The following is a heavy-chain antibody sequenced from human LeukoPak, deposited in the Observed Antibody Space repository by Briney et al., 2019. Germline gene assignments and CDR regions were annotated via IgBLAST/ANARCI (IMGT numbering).Heavy chain of an antibody. CDR2: INHSGST. CDR1: GGSFSGYY. CDR3: ARGREVKRFVVITTSLDY. J-gene: IGHJ4*02. Sequence: SETLSLTCAVYGGSFSGYYWSWNRQPPGKGLEWIGEINHSGSTNYNPSLKSRVTISVDTSKNQFSLKLSSVTAADTAVYYCARGREVKRFVVITTSLDYWGQGTLVTVSS. D-gene: IGHD3-22*01. V-gene: IGHV4-34*01.